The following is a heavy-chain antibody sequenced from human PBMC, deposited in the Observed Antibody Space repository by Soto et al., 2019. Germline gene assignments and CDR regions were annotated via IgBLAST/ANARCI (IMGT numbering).Heavy chain of an antibody. CDR2: ISSSSSYI. CDR3: ARDLNPYYYDSSGLGGI. Sequence: PGGSLRLSCAASGFTFSSYSMNWVRQAPGKGLEWVSSISSSSSYIYYADSVKGRSTISRDNAKNSLYLQMNSLRAEDTAVYYCARDLNPYYYDSSGLGGIWGQGTMVTVSS. CDR1: GFTFSSYS. V-gene: IGHV3-21*01. D-gene: IGHD3-22*01. J-gene: IGHJ3*02.